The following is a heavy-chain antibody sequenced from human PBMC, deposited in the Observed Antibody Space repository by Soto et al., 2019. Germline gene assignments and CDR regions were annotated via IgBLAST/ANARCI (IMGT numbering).Heavy chain of an antibody. J-gene: IGHJ4*02. Sequence: QVQLQESGPGLVKPSETLSLTCTVSGGSVSSGSYYWSWIRQPPGERLEWIGYIYYSGGTNYNPSLNSRVTIAVDTYKNQFSLKLSYVTAADTAVYYCARALRSNNHDYWGQGTLVTVSS. CDR2: IYYSGGT. D-gene: IGHD4-4*01. CDR1: GGSVSSGSYY. CDR3: ARALRSNNHDY. V-gene: IGHV4-61*01.